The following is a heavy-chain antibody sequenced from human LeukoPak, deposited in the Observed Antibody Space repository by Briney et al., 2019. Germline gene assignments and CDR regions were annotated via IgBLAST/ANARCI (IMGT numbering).Heavy chain of an antibody. Sequence: PGGSLRLSCAASGFTFSDYYMSWIRQAPGKGLEWVSYISSSGSTIYYADSVKGRFTISRDNAKNSLYLQMNSLRAEDTAVYYCAKDLKQWLVMYYFDYWGQGTLVTVSS. CDR3: AKDLKQWLVMYYFDY. V-gene: IGHV3-11*01. CDR2: ISSSGSTI. J-gene: IGHJ4*02. D-gene: IGHD6-19*01. CDR1: GFTFSDYY.